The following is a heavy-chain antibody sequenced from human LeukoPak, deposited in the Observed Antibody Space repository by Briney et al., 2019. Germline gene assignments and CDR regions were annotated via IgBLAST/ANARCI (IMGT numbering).Heavy chain of an antibody. CDR2: IRYDGSNK. CDR3: ARHIGAGEGQLLNRDYFDY. J-gene: IGHJ4*02. Sequence: GGSLRLSCAASGFTFSSYGMHWVRQAPGKGLEWVAFIRYDGSNKYYADSVKGRFTISRDNSKNTLYLQMNSLRAGDTAVYYCARHIGAGEGQLLNRDYFDYWGQGTLVTVSS. D-gene: IGHD2-2*01. CDR1: GFTFSSYG. V-gene: IGHV3-30*02.